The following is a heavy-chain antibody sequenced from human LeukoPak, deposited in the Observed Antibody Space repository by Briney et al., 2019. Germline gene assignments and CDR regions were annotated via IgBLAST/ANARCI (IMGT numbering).Heavy chain of an antibody. V-gene: IGHV4-31*03. CDR1: GGSISSGGYY. CDR3: ARARTFGVAANWFDP. J-gene: IGHJ5*02. D-gene: IGHD3-3*01. Sequence: SETLSLTCTVSGGSISSGGYYWSWIRQRPGTGLEWIGYIYYSGNTYYNPSLKSRVTISIDTSKNQFSLNLNSVTAADTAVYYCARARTFGVAANWFDPWGQGTLVTVSS. CDR2: IYYSGNT.